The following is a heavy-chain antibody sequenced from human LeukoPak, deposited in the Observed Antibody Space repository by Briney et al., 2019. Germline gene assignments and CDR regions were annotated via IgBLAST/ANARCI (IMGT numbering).Heavy chain of an antibody. CDR1: GYTFTGYY. V-gene: IGHV1-2*02. CDR2: INPNSGGT. J-gene: IGHJ4*02. D-gene: IGHD3-16*02. Sequence: ASVKVSCKASGYTFTGYYMHWVRQAPGQGLEWMGWINPNSGGTNYAQKFQGRVTMTRDTSISTAYMELSRLRSDDTAVYYCARGGNMITFGGVIGNDYWGQGTLVTVSS. CDR3: ARGGNMITFGGVIGNDY.